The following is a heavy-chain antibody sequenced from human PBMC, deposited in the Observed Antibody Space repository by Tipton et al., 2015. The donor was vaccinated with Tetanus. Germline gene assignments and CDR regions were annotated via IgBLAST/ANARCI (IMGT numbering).Heavy chain of an antibody. CDR1: GYTFTSYY. CDR3: ARGPTVTTAHYYYGMDV. J-gene: IGHJ6*02. V-gene: IGHV1-46*01. CDR2: INPSGGST. D-gene: IGHD4-11*01. Sequence: QSGPEVKKPGASVEVSCKASGYTFTSYYMHWVRQAPGQGLEWMGIINPSGGSTSYAQKFQGRVTMTRDTSTSTVYMELSSLRSEDTAVYYCARGPTVTTAHYYYGMDVWGQGTMVTVSS.